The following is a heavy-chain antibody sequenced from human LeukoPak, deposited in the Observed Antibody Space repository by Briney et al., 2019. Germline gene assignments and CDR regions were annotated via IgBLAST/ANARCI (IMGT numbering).Heavy chain of an antibody. D-gene: IGHD4-23*01. Sequence: SVKVPCKASGGTFSSYAISWVRQAPGQGLEWMGGIIPIFGTANYAQKFQGRVTITADESTSTAYMELSSLRSEDTAVYYCARARQALAPYGGTPFDYWGQGTLVTVSS. CDR2: IIPIFGTA. V-gene: IGHV1-69*13. CDR1: GGTFSSYA. J-gene: IGHJ4*02. CDR3: ARARQALAPYGGTPFDY.